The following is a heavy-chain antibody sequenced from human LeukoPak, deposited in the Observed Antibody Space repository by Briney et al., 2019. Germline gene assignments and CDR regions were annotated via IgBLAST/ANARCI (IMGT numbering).Heavy chain of an antibody. CDR3: ARVEVGVRGVIYFDY. Sequence: SETLSLTCTVSGGSISSYYWSWLRQPPGKGLEWIGYIYYSGSTNYNPSLKSRVTISVDTSKNQFSLKLSSVTAADTAVYYCARVEVGVRGVIYFDYWGQGTLVTVSS. D-gene: IGHD3-10*01. CDR2: IYYSGST. CDR1: GGSISSYY. J-gene: IGHJ4*02. V-gene: IGHV4-59*01.